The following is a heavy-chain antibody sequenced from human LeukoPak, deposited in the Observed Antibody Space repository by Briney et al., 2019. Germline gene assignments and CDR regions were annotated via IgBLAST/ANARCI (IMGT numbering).Heavy chain of an antibody. J-gene: IGHJ4*02. CDR3: ARDRPEYAFDY. D-gene: IGHD1-14*01. CDR2: INSDGSRT. Sequence: PGGSLRLSCAASGFTFNSYWMHWVRQVPGKGLVWVSHINSDGSRTRYADSVKGRFTISRDNAKNTLYLQMNSLRAEDTAVYYCARDRPEYAFDYWGQGTLVTVSS. CDR1: GFTFNSYW. V-gene: IGHV3-74*01.